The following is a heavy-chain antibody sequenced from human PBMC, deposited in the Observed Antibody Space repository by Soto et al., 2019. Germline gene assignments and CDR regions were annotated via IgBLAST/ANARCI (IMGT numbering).Heavy chain of an antibody. Sequence: QVQLVQSGAEVKKPEASVTVSCKTSGYTFSNYGINWVRQAPGQGLEWMGWISGYNGNTNYAQTVQGRDTMTTDTTTGTVYMELRSLKSDDTAIYYCSRFIMVGGWFDPNYYHGMDVWGQGTTVTVSS. V-gene: IGHV1-18*01. CDR1: GYTFSNYG. D-gene: IGHD6-19*01. J-gene: IGHJ6*02. CDR3: SRFIMVGGWFDPNYYHGMDV. CDR2: ISGYNGNT.